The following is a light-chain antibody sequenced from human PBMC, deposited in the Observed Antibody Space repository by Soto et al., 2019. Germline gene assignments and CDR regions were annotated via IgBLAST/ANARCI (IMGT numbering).Light chain of an antibody. V-gene: IGLV1-47*02. J-gene: IGLJ2*01. CDR1: SSNLGRNY. Sequence: QAVVTQPPSASGTPGQRVTISCSGSSSNLGRNYVHWYQQLPGTAPKLVTHSNNQRPSGVPDRVSGSKSGTSASLSISGLLSEDEGDYYCAAWDDSLSGVLFGGGTKVTVL. CDR2: SNN. CDR3: AAWDDSLSGVL.